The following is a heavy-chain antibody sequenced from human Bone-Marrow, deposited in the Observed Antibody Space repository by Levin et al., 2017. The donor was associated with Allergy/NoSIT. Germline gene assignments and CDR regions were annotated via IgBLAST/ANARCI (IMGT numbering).Heavy chain of an antibody. J-gene: IGHJ2*01. V-gene: IGHV4-34*01. CDR1: GESFSGYY. D-gene: IGHD1-14*01. Sequence: PSETLSLTCAVDGESFSGYYWSWIRQSPGKGLEWIGEINDRGTTNYNPSLKSRVTVSVDTSKNQVSLKVRSVTAADTAVYYCARDRTDWYFALWGRGTLVTVSS. CDR2: INDRGTT. CDR3: ARDRTDWYFAL.